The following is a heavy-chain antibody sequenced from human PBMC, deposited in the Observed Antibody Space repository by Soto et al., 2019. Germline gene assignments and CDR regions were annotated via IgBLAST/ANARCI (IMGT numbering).Heavy chain of an antibody. CDR2: IYYSGST. Sequence: QVQLQESGPGLVKPSQTLSLTCTVSGGSISSGGYYWSWIRQHPGKGLEWIGYIYYSGSTYYNPSLNSRVTISVDTSKNHFSLKLSSVTAADTAVYYCAREVDCSSTSCNNWFDPWGQGTLVSVSS. J-gene: IGHJ5*02. CDR1: GGSISSGGYY. CDR3: AREVDCSSTSCNNWFDP. V-gene: IGHV4-31*03. D-gene: IGHD2-2*01.